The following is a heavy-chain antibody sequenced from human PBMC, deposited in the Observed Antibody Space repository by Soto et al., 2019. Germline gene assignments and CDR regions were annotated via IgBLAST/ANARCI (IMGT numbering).Heavy chain of an antibody. Sequence: RASLKVSCKTSGYTFSSYYMHWVRQAPGQRLEWMGRINASDGYTKYSQKFQGRVTITRDTSASTAYMELSSLRSEDTAVYYCARDLGGWPDYWGQGTLVTVSS. V-gene: IGHV1-3*01. CDR2: INASDGYT. J-gene: IGHJ4*02. CDR1: GYTFSSYY. CDR3: ARDLGGWPDY. D-gene: IGHD2-15*01.